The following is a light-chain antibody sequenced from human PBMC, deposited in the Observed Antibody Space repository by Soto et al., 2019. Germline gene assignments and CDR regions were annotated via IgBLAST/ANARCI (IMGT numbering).Light chain of an antibody. J-gene: IGKJ5*01. CDR1: QSVSSN. Sequence: EIVLTQSPGPLSLSPGERATVSCRSSQSVSSNLAWYQQKPGQAPRFLIYDASNRATGIPARFSGSGSGTDFTLTISSLEPEDFAVYYCQQRYNWPPITFGQGTRLEIK. CDR2: DAS. V-gene: IGKV3-11*01. CDR3: QQRYNWPPIT.